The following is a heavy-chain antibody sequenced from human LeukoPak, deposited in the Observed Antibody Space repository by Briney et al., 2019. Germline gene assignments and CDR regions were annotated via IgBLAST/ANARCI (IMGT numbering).Heavy chain of an antibody. V-gene: IGHV4-39*01. CDR1: GGSISSSTYY. J-gene: IGHJ4*02. Sequence: SETLSLTCTVPGGSISSSTYYWGWIRQPPGNGLEWIGSFFYSRSYYYNPSLKSRLTMSVDKSNNQFSLKLMSVTAADTAVYYCASGTSTYYELYFWGQGTLVTVSS. CDR2: FFYSRSY. CDR3: ASGTSTYYELYF. D-gene: IGHD3-3*01.